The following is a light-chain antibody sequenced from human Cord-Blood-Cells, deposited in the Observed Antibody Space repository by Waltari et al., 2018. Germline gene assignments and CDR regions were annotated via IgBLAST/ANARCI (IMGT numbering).Light chain of an antibody. CDR2: DVS. J-gene: IGLJ2*01. CDR1: RSDVGGYNY. CDR3: SSYTSSSPV. Sequence: QSALTQPASVSGSPGQSITISCTGTRSDVGGYNYVSWYQHPPGKAPKLMIYDVSNRPSGVSNRFSGSKSGNTASLTISGLQAEDEADYYCSSYTSSSPVFGGGTKLTVL. V-gene: IGLV2-14*03.